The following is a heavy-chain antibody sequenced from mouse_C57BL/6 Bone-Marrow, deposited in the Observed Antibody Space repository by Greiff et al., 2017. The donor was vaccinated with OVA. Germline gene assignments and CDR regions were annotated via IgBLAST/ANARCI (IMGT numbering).Heavy chain of an antibody. Sequence: EVQGVESGGGLVQPGGSLKLSCAASGFTFSDYYMYWVRQTPEKRLEWVAYISNGGGSTYYPDTVKGRFTISRDNAKNTLYLQLSRLKSEDTAMYYCAGEGLLGFDVWGTGTTVTVSS. V-gene: IGHV5-12*01. D-gene: IGHD3-1*01. CDR2: ISNGGGST. CDR3: AGEGLLGFDV. CDR1: GFTFSDYY. J-gene: IGHJ1*03.